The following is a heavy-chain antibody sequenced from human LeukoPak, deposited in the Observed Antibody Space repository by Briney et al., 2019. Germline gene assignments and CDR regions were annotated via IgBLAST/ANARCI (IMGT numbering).Heavy chain of an antibody. Sequence: GGSLRLSCAASGFTFSSYWMSWVRQAPGKGLEWVANIKQDGSEKYYVDSVKGRFTISRDNAKNSMYLQMNSLRAEDTAVYYCARDKGGIAAAGLDYWGQGTLVTVSS. J-gene: IGHJ4*02. CDR1: GFTFSSYW. D-gene: IGHD6-13*01. V-gene: IGHV3-7*01. CDR3: ARDKGGIAAAGLDY. CDR2: IKQDGSEK.